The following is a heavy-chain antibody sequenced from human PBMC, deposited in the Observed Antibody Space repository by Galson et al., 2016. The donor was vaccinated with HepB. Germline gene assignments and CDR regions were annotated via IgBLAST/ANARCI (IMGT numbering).Heavy chain of an antibody. D-gene: IGHD1-26*01. J-gene: IGHJ4*02. CDR3: ARGERGSYNSGYFDY. Sequence: WVRQAPGKGLEWVSYISSYSSTTHYADSVKGRFTISRDNAKNSLYLQMNSLRDEDTAVYYCARGERGSYNSGYFDYWGQGNLVTVSS. CDR2: ISSYSSTT. V-gene: IGHV3-48*02.